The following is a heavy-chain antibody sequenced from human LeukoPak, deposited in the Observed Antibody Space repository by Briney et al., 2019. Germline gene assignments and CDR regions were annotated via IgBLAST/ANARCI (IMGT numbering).Heavy chain of an antibody. J-gene: IGHJ4*02. CDR3: AKAPTKEEEWLLLNYFDY. V-gene: IGHV3-23*01. D-gene: IGHD3-22*01. CDR1: GFTFSSYA. CDR2: ISGSGTRT. Sequence: GGSLRLSCAASGFTFSSYAMSWVRQAPGKGLEWVSAISGSGTRTYYADSVKGRFTISRDNTKNTLYLQMNSLRAEDTGVYYCAKAPTKEEEWLLLNYFDYWGQGTLVTVSS.